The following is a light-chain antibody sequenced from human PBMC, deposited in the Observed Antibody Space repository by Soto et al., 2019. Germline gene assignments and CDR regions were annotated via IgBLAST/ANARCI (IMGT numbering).Light chain of an antibody. V-gene: IGKV3-20*01. Sequence: ESVLTQSPGTLSLSPGERATLSCRASQSVSNSFFAWYQQKPGQAPRLLIYGVSSRATGIPDRFSGSGSGIDFTLTISRLEPEDFVVYYCQQYSSFTHTFGQGTKLEVK. CDR3: QQYSSFTHT. CDR2: GVS. J-gene: IGKJ2*01. CDR1: QSVSNSF.